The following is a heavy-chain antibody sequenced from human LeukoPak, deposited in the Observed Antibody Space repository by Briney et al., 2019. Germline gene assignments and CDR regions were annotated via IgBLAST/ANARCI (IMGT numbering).Heavy chain of an antibody. Sequence: GGSLRLSCAASGFTFSNYAMSWVRQAPGKGLEWVSAISSSGGNTYYAADSVKGRFTISRDNAKNSLYLQMNSLRAEDTAVYYCASIVVVAATRIADYWGQGTLVTVSS. CDR3: ASIVVVAATRIADY. CDR1: GFTFSNYA. CDR2: ISSSGGNT. D-gene: IGHD2-15*01. V-gene: IGHV3-23*01. J-gene: IGHJ4*02.